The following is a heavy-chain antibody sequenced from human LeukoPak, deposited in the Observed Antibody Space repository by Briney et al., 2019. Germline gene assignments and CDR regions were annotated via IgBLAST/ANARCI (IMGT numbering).Heavy chain of an antibody. CDR3: ARAGTVTPRDAFDI. D-gene: IGHD4-17*01. Sequence: SETLSLTCTVSGGSISSYYWSWIRQPPGKGLEWIGNIYYSGSTNYNPSLKSRVTISVDTSKNQFSLKLSSVTAADTAVYYCARAGTVTPRDAFDIWGQGTMVTVSS. J-gene: IGHJ3*02. CDR2: IYYSGST. CDR1: GGSISSYY. V-gene: IGHV4-59*01.